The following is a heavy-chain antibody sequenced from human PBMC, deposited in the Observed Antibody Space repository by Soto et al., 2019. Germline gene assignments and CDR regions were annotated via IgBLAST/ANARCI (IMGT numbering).Heavy chain of an antibody. CDR1: GFTFSSYS. D-gene: IGHD6-13*01. J-gene: IGHJ6*02. CDR2: ISSSSSTI. CDR3: AREPRTYSRHYYYYGMDV. Sequence: EVQLVESGGGLVQPGGSLRLSCAASGFTFSSYSMNWVRQAPGKGLEWVSYISSSSSTIYYADSVKGRFTISRDNAKNSLYLQMNSLRDEDTAVYYCAREPRTYSRHYYYYGMDVWGLGTTVTVSS. V-gene: IGHV3-48*02.